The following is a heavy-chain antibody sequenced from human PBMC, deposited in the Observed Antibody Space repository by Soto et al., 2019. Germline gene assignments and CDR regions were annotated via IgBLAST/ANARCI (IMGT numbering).Heavy chain of an antibody. J-gene: IGHJ4*02. V-gene: IGHV1-18*01. CDR1: GYTFRNFG. CDR2: ISAYNANA. Sequence: QIQLLQSGAEVKKPWASVKVTCKASGYTFRNFGISWVRQAPGQGLEWMGWISAYNANANYAQKCQGRLTMPADTYTSTAYMELRCLRSDDTAVYYCAIENSYCDYWGQGTLVTVSS. CDR3: AIENSYCDY.